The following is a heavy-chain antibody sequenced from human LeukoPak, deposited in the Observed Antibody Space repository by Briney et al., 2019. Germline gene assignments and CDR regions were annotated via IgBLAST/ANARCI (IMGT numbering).Heavy chain of an antibody. CDR1: GGSISSTIYS. Sequence: SQTLSLTCVVSGGSISSTIYSWGWIRQPPGKGLEWIGNIYHSGSTYYNPSLESRVTISVDTSKNQFSLKLSSVTAADTAVYYCARLGGMSFDWLHNWFDPWGQGTLVTVSS. D-gene: IGHD3-9*01. V-gene: IGHV4-30-2*01. J-gene: IGHJ5*02. CDR3: ARLGGMSFDWLHNWFDP. CDR2: IYHSGST.